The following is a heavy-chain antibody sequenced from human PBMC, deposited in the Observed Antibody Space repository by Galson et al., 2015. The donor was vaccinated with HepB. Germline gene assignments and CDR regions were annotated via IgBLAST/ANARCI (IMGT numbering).Heavy chain of an antibody. CDR1: GSTFTSYY. Sequence: SVKVSCKASGSTFTSYYMHWVRQAPGQGLEWMGIINPSGGSTSHAQKFQGRVTMTRDTYTSTVYMELRSLRSDDTAVYYCAREYDILTGPSGMDVWGQGTTVTVSS. V-gene: IGHV1-46*01. J-gene: IGHJ6*02. D-gene: IGHD3-9*01. CDR3: AREYDILTGPSGMDV. CDR2: INPSGGST.